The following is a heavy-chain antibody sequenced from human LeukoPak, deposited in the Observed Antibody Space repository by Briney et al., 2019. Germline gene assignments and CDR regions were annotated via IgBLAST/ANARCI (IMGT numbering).Heavy chain of an antibody. V-gene: IGHV4-39*01. D-gene: IGHD4-17*01. CDR1: GGSITSSSYY. Sequence: SETLSLTCTVSGGSITSSSYYWGWLRQPPGKGLEWIVSVFYTGSTYYNPSLKSRVTLSVDPSKNQFSLKLSSVTAADTAVYYCARLAYAVTSGPGGQGTLVTV. CDR3: ARLAYAVTSGP. J-gene: IGHJ4*02. CDR2: VFYTGST.